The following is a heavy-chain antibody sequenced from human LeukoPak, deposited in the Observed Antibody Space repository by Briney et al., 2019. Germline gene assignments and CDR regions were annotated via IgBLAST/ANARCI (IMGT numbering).Heavy chain of an antibody. CDR2: IYPGDSDT. V-gene: IGHV5-51*01. J-gene: IGHJ4*02. CDR1: GYFFTSNW. D-gene: IGHD2-21*02. Sequence: GESLKISCKGSGYFFTSNWIGWVRQMPGKGLEWMGIIYPGDSDTRYSPSFQGQVTISADKSISTAYLQWSSLKASDTAMYYCARVIVVVPAADCGGDCYSDYWGQGTLVTVSS. CDR3: ARVIVVVPAADCGGDCYSDY.